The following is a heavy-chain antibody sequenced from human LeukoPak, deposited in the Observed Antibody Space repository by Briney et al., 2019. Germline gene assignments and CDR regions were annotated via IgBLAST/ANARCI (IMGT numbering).Heavy chain of an antibody. CDR1: GGSISSSSYY. V-gene: IGHV4-39*07. CDR3: ARGDYDFWSGYFSIHMVGQYYFDY. D-gene: IGHD3-3*01. J-gene: IGHJ4*02. Sequence: SETLSLTCTVSGGSISSSSYYWGWIRQPPGKGLEWIGSIYYSGSTYYNPSLKSRVTISVDTSKNQFSLKLSSVTAADTAVYYCARGDYDFWSGYFSIHMVGQYYFDYWGQGTLVTVSS. CDR2: IYYSGST.